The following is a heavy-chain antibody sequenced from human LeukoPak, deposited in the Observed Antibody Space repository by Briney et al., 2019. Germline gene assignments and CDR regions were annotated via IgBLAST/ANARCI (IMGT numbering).Heavy chain of an antibody. D-gene: IGHD4-23*01. J-gene: IGHJ5*02. CDR3: AKESGGWFDP. Sequence: GGSLRLSCAASGFTFSSYSMNWVRQAPGKGLEWVAVIWYDGSNKYYADSVKGRFTISRDNSKNTLYLQMNSLRAEDTAVYYCAKESGGWFDPWGQGTLVTVSS. CDR2: IWYDGSNK. V-gene: IGHV3-33*06. CDR1: GFTFSSYS.